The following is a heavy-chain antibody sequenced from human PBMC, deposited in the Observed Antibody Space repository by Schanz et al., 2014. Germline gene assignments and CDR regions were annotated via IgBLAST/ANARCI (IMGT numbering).Heavy chain of an antibody. Sequence: QVQLVESGGDVVQPGRSLRLSCAASRFTFSSYTMHWVRQAPGKGLEWVALISYDGSNKYYADSVKGRFAISRENSKNTMFLQMSSLRPEDTAVYYCATGRAASNFGSEYFLYWGQGTLVTVSS. J-gene: IGHJ1*01. D-gene: IGHD6-13*01. CDR2: ISYDGSNK. CDR1: RFTFSSYT. V-gene: IGHV3-30*09. CDR3: ATGRAASNFGSEYFLY.